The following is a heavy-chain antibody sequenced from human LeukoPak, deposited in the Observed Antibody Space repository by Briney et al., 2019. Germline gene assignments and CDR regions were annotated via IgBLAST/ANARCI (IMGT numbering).Heavy chain of an antibody. CDR2: IIPIFGTA. D-gene: IGHD2-21*01. V-gene: IGHV1-69*06. CDR1: GGTFSSYA. CDR3: ARDRVAGLAAFDI. Sequence: GASVKVSCKASGGTFSSYAISWVRQAPGQGLEWMGGIIPIFGTANYAQKFQGRVTITADKSTSTAYMELSSLRSEDTAVYYCARDRVAGLAAFDIWGQGTMVTVSS. J-gene: IGHJ3*02.